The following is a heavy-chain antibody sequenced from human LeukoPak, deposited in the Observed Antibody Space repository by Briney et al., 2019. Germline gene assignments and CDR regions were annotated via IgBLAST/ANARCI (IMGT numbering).Heavy chain of an antibody. J-gene: IGHJ4*02. CDR3: AKGSNNWVAYYFDY. CDR1: GFTFSSYG. D-gene: IGHD1-1*01. V-gene: IGHV3-23*01. Sequence: PGGSLRLSCAASGFTFSSYGMQWVRQAPGEGLEWVSTISGSGGSTYYADSVKGRFTISRDNSKNTLYLQMNSLRAEDTAVYYCAKGSNNWVAYYFDYWGQGTLVTVSS. CDR2: ISGSGGST.